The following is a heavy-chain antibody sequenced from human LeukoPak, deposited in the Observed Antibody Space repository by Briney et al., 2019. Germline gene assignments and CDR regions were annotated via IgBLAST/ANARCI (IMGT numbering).Heavy chain of an antibody. CDR3: ARGSTAGTSGY. V-gene: IGHV3-21*01. J-gene: IGHJ4*02. CDR2: ISSSSSYI. Sequence: RTGGSLRLSCTASGFTFSTYGMHWVRQAPGKGLEWVSSISSSSSYIYYADSVKGRFTISRDNAKNSLYLQMNSLRAEDTAVYYCARGSTAGTSGYWGQGTLVTVSS. D-gene: IGHD6-19*01. CDR1: GFTFSTYG.